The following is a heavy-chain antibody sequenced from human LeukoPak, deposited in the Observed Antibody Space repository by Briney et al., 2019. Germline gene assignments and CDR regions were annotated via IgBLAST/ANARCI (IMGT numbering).Heavy chain of an antibody. Sequence: SETLSLTCAVYGGSFSGYYWSWIRQPPGKGLEWIGEINYSGSTNYNPSLKSRVTISVDTSKNQFSLKLSSVTAADTAVYYCARSYSRFYYYYMDVWGKGTTVTVSS. CDR3: ARSYSRFYYYYMDV. CDR1: GGSFSGYY. V-gene: IGHV4-34*01. J-gene: IGHJ6*03. CDR2: INYSGST. D-gene: IGHD1-26*01.